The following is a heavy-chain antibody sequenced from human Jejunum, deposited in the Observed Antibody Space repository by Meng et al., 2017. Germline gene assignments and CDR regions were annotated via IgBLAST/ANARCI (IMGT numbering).Heavy chain of an antibody. J-gene: IGHJ4*02. Sequence: QVQMQESGPGLVKPSETLSLTCTVSGGSISSTTTYWGWIRQPPGKTLEWIGSIYYSGSTHYNPSLKRRVFVSIDTSKDQFPLKLTSAAAADTAIYYCARNRTQGFFDIWSQGTLVTVSS. CDR3: ARNRTQGFFDI. D-gene: IGHD1/OR15-1a*01. CDR2: IYYSGST. CDR1: GGSISSTTTY. V-gene: IGHV4-39*01.